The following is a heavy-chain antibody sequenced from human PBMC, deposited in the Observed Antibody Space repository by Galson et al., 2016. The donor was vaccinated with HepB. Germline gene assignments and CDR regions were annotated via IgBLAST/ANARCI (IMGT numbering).Heavy chain of an antibody. V-gene: IGHV3-23*01. CDR1: GFAFSAYG. CDR2: ISTSGGST. D-gene: IGHD4-11*01. CDR3: AKGTTVLGDN. J-gene: IGHJ4*02. Sequence: TLRLSCAASGFAFSAYGMTWVRQAPRKGLEWVSAISTSGGSTDYADSVKGRFTISRDNSENTLYLQMNSLRAEDTAVYYCAKGTTVLGDNWGQGILVTVSS.